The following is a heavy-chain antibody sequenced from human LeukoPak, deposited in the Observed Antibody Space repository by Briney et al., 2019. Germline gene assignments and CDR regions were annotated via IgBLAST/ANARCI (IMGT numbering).Heavy chain of an antibody. CDR3: ASPLGYCSSTSPAARCYYYYGMDV. D-gene: IGHD2-2*01. CDR2: IIPIFGTA. J-gene: IGHJ6*02. CDR1: GYIFTSYG. V-gene: IGHV1-69*13. Sequence: SVKVSCKASGYIFTSYGVSWVRQAPGQGLEWMGGIIPIFGTANYAQKFQGRVTITADESTSTAYMELSSLRSEDTAVYYCASPLGYCSSTSPAARCYYYYGMDVWGQGTTVTVSS.